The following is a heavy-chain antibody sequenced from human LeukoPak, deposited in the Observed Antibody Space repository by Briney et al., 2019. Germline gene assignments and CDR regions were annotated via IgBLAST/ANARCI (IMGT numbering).Heavy chain of an antibody. V-gene: IGHV4-59*01. D-gene: IGHD3-10*01. Sequence: PSETLSLTCTVSGGSISSYYWSWIRQPPGKGLEWIGYIYYSGSTNYNPSLKSRVTISVDTSKNQFSLKLSSVTAADTAMYYCARHPYYYGSGEVSYYFDYWGQGTLVTVSS. CDR3: ARHPYYYGSGEVSYYFDY. CDR1: GGSISSYY. J-gene: IGHJ4*02. CDR2: IYYSGST.